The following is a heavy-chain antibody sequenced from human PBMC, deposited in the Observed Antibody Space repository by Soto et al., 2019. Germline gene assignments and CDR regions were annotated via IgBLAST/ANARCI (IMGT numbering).Heavy chain of an antibody. CDR3: ANSLAYYDILTGYFRV. J-gene: IGHJ6*04. CDR1: GFTFSSYA. D-gene: IGHD3-9*01. Sequence: LRLSCAASGFTFSSYAMSWVRQAPGKGLEWASAISGSGGSTYYADSVKGRFTISRDNSKNTLYLQMNSLRAEDTAVYYCANSLAYYDILTGYFRVWGKGTTVTVSS. CDR2: ISGSGGST. V-gene: IGHV3-23*01.